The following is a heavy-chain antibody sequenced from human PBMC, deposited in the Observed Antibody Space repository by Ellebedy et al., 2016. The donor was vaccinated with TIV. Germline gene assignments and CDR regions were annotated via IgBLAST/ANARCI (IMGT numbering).Heavy chain of an antibody. V-gene: IGHV4-30-4*01. CDR1: GGSINSSDYY. CDR2: IYYSGTT. Sequence: SETLSLXXSVSGGSINSSDYYWSWIRQPPGKGLEWLGYIYYSGTTYYNTSLKSRITISVDTSKNQFSLRLSSVTAADTAVYFCARETDFWSDSSYFDYWGQGILVTISS. D-gene: IGHD3-3*01. CDR3: ARETDFWSDSSYFDY. J-gene: IGHJ4*02.